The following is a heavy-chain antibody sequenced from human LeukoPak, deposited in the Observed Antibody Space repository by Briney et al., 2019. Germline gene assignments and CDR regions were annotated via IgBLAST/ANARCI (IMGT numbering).Heavy chain of an antibody. V-gene: IGHV5-51*01. CDR1: GYTFTSYW. J-gene: IGHJ2*01. Sequence: KDGESLKISCRASGYTFTSYWIGWVRQMPGKGLECMGIIYPDDSDTTYSPSFQGQVTISADKSFSTAYLQWSSLKASDTAIYYCARLGGDTYYFGSASYPNWYFDLWGRGTLVTVSS. CDR3: ARLGGDTYYFGSASYPNWYFDL. D-gene: IGHD3-10*01. CDR2: IYPDDSDT.